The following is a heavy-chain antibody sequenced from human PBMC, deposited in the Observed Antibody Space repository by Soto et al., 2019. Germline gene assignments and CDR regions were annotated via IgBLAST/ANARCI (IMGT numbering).Heavy chain of an antibody. CDR1: GGSFSGYY. V-gene: IGHV4-34*01. J-gene: IGHJ4*02. CDR3: ASSSSSQMGDY. D-gene: IGHD6-13*01. CDR2: INHSGST. Sequence: SETLSLTCAVYGGSFSGYYWSWIRQPPGKGLEWIGEINHSGSTNYNPSLKSRVTISVDTSKNQFSLKLSSVTAADTAVYYCASSSSSQMGDYWGQGTLLTVSS.